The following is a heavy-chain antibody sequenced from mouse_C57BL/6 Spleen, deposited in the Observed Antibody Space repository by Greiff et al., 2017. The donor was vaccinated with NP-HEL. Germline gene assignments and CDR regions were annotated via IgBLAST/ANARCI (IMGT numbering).Heavy chain of an antibody. CDR2: IDPANGNT. J-gene: IGHJ1*03. Sequence: VQLKVSVAELVRPGASVKLSCTVSGFTIKNIYMDWVKQRPEQGLEWIGRIDPANGNTKYAPKFQGKATTTADKSSKTAYLQLSSLADNDAAIYYCARDGRSWYFDGWGTGTTVTVSS. CDR3: ARDGRSWYFDG. CDR1: GFTIKNIY. V-gene: IGHV14-3*01. D-gene: IGHD1-1*01.